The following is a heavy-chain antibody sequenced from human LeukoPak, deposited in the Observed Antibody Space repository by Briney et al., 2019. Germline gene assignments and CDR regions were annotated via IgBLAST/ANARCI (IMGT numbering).Heavy chain of an antibody. Sequence: ASVTVSCTASGYTFTSDGISWVRQAPGQGLEWMGRISAYNGNTNYAQEFQGRVTLTTDTSTSTAYMELKSLRSDDTAVYYCARVRIKAVTATWGQGTLVTVSS. CDR1: GYTFTSDG. D-gene: IGHD2-21*02. CDR3: ARVRIKAVTAT. CDR2: ISAYNGNT. J-gene: IGHJ4*02. V-gene: IGHV1-18*04.